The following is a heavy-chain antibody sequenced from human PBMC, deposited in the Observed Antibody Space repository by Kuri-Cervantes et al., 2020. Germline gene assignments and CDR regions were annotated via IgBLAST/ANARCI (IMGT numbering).Heavy chain of an antibody. J-gene: IGHJ4*02. V-gene: IGHV3-23*01. CDR2: ITDGAANA. CDR3: AKDQGYYDSSGYFDY. D-gene: IGHD3-22*01. CDR1: GFTFSSYE. Sequence: GGSLRLSCAASGFTFSSYEMNWVRQAPGKGLEWVSSITDGAANAYYADSVRGRFTISRDNPKSTVHLQMNSLRAEDTAVYYCAKDQGYYDSSGYFDYWGQGTLVTVSS.